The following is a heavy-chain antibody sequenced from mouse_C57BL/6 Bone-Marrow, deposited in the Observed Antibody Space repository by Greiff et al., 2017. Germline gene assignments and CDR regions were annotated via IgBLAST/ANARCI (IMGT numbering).Heavy chain of an antibody. J-gene: IGHJ3*01. CDR1: GYTFTSYG. CDR3: ARWGALFAY. V-gene: IGHV1-81*01. CDR2: IYPRSGNT. Sequence: QVQLQQSGAELARPGASVKLSCKASGYTFTSYGISWVKQRTGQGLEWIGEIYPRSGNTYYNEKFKGKATLTADKSSSTAYMELRSLTSEDSAGYFCARWGALFAYWGQGTLVTVAA.